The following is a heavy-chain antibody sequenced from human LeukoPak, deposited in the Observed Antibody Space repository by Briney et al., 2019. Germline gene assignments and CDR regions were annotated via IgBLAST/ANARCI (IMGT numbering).Heavy chain of an antibody. D-gene: IGHD1-1*01. Sequence: PSETLSLTCAVYGGSFNGYYWSWVRQPPGKGVEGIGEITHSGSTTYSPALTSRGTISVDTSTNHFSLKLTSVSAADTAVYYCATVQVEDYLTHGMDAWGQGTTVTVSS. V-gene: IGHV4-34*01. CDR2: ITHSGST. CDR3: ATVQVEDYLTHGMDA. CDR1: GGSFNGYY. J-gene: IGHJ6*02.